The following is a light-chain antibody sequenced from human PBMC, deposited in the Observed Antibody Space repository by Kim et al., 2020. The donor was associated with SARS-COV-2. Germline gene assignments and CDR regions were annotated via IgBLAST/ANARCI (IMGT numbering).Light chain of an antibody. Sequence: GKTVTSCCTRSSGNIASNFVQWYQQRPGSAPTIVIYEDDQRPSGVPERFSGSIDSSSNSASLTISGLKTEDEANYYCQSFDDDNWVFGGGTQLTVL. V-gene: IGLV6-57*03. J-gene: IGLJ3*02. CDR3: QSFDDDNWV. CDR1: SGNIASNF. CDR2: EDD.